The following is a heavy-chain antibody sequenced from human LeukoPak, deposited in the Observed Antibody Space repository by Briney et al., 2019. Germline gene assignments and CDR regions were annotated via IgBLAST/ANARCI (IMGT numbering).Heavy chain of an antibody. D-gene: IGHD3-10*01. CDR3: ARDYPSKGADYFDY. CDR1: GGSFSGYY. CDR2: INHSGST. Sequence: KSSETLSLTCAVYGGSFSGYYWSWIRQPPGKGLEWIGEINHSGSTNYNPSLKSRVTISVDTSKNQFSLKLSSVTAADTAVYYCARDYPSKGADYFDYWGQGTLVTVSS. J-gene: IGHJ4*02. V-gene: IGHV4-34*01.